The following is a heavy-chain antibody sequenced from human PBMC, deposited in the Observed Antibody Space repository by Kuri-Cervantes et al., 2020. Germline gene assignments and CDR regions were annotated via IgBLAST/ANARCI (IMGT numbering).Heavy chain of an antibody. Sequence: GESLKISCAASGFTFSSYAMSWVRQAPGKGLEWVSAISGSGGSTYYADSVKGRFTISRDNSKNTLHLQMNSLRAEDTAVYYCAKDRYSYGRGWFDPWGQGTLVTVSS. D-gene: IGHD5-18*01. CDR3: AKDRYSYGRGWFDP. CDR2: ISGSGGST. J-gene: IGHJ5*02. CDR1: GFTFSSYA. V-gene: IGHV3-23*01.